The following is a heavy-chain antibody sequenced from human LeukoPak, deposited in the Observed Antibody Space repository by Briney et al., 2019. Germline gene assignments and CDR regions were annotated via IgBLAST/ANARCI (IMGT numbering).Heavy chain of an antibody. CDR1: GFTFSSYG. Sequence: GGSLRLSCAASGFTFSSYGMHWVRQAPGKGLEWVAFIRYDGSNKYYADSVKGRFTISRDNSKNTLYLQMNSLRAEDTAVYYCAKDRYLGYCSSTSCHYYYYYYYMGVWGKGTTVTVSS. V-gene: IGHV3-30*02. CDR2: IRYDGSNK. CDR3: AKDRYLGYCSSTSCHYYYYYYYMGV. J-gene: IGHJ6*03. D-gene: IGHD2-2*01.